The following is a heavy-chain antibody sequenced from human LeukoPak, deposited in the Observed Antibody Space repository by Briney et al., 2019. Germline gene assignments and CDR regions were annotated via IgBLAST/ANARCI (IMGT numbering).Heavy chain of an antibody. D-gene: IGHD5-12*01. CDR1: GYTFTGYY. Sequence: RASVKVSCKASGYTFTGYYMHWVRQAPGQGLEWMGWINPNSGGTNYAQKFQGRVTMTRDTSISTAYMELSRLRSDDTAVYYCVTAPRYSAYVPFDQWGQGTPVTVSS. CDR2: INPNSGGT. J-gene: IGHJ4*02. CDR3: VTAPRYSAYVPFDQ. V-gene: IGHV1-2*02.